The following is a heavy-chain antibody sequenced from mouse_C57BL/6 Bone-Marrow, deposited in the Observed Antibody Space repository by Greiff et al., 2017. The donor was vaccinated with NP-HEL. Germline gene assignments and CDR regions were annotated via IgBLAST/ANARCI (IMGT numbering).Heavy chain of an antibody. V-gene: IGHV1-69*01. Sequence: QVQLQQSGAELVMPGASVKLSCKASGYTFTSYWMHWVKQRPGQGLEWIGEIDHSDSYTNYNQKFKGKSTLTVDKSSSTAYMQLSSLTSEDSAVYYCARGGYYVYAMDYWGQGTSVTVSS. CDR2: IDHSDSYT. CDR3: ARGGYYVYAMDY. D-gene: IGHD2-3*01. CDR1: GYTFTSYW. J-gene: IGHJ4*01.